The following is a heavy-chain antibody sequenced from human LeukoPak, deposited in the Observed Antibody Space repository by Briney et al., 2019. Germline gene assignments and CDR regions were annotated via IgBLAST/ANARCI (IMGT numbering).Heavy chain of an antibody. Sequence: GGSLRLSCAASGFTFSDYWMSWVRQAPGKGLEWVANIKQDGSEKYYVDSVKGRFTISRDNAKNSLYLQMNSLRAEDTAVYYCARAPYSSSWYDFDYWGQGTLVTVSS. CDR3: ARAPYSSSWYDFDY. J-gene: IGHJ4*02. D-gene: IGHD6-13*01. CDR1: GFTFSDYW. CDR2: IKQDGSEK. V-gene: IGHV3-7*04.